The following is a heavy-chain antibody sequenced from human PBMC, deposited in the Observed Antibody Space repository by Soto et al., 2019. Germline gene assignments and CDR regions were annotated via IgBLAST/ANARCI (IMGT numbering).Heavy chain of an antibody. D-gene: IGHD1-26*01. Sequence: SETLSLTCAVSGYSISSSNWWGWIRQPPGKGMKWIGYIYYSGTTYYNPSLKSRVTMSVDTSKNQFSLKLTSVTAMDTAVYYCARREIQGPIDYWGQGTLVTVS. CDR3: ARREIQGPIDY. V-gene: IGHV4-28*01. J-gene: IGHJ4*02. CDR1: GYSISSSNW. CDR2: IYYSGTT.